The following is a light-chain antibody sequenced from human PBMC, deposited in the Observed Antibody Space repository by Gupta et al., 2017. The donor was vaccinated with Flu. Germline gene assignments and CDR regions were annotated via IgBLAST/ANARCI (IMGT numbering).Light chain of an antibody. CDR1: RDIASS. Sequence: DIRVTQPPPSLSVSVGGRVTITCQASRDIASSLNWYQQKPGKAPKLLIYDASNLERGVPSRFSGRGSGTEFTFTISSLQPEDSATYYCQQDDNLPLSFGGGTKVEI. J-gene: IGKJ4*01. CDR3: QQDDNLPLS. V-gene: IGKV1-33*01. CDR2: DAS.